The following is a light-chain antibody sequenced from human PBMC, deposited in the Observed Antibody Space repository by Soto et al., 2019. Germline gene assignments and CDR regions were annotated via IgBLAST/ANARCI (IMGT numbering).Light chain of an antibody. CDR3: GADHGSGSDFVKV. J-gene: IGLJ2*01. Sequence: QSVLTQPRSASASLGASVTLTCTLSNGYSNYEVDWYQQRPGKGPRFVMRVGTGGIVGSKGDGIPDRFSILGSGLNRYLTIENIQEEDESDYHCGADHGSGSDFVKVFGGGTKLTVL. V-gene: IGLV9-49*01. CDR1: NGYSNYE. CDR2: VGTGGIVG.